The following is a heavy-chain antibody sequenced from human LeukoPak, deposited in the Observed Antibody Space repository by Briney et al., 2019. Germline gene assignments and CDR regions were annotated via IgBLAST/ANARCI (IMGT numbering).Heavy chain of an antibody. CDR3: AKDDYYDSSGYLY. J-gene: IGHJ4*02. Sequence: HPGGSLRLSCAASGFTFSTYVVNWVRQAPGKGLEWVSTITGSGGSTYYADSVKGRFTISRDNSKNTLYLQMNSLRAEDTAVYYCAKDDYYDSSGYLYWGQGTLVTVSS. CDR2: ITGSGGST. V-gene: IGHV3-23*01. CDR1: GFTFSTYV. D-gene: IGHD3-22*01.